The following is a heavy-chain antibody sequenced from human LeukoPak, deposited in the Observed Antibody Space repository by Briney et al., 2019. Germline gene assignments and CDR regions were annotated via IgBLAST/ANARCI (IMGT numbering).Heavy chain of an antibody. CDR2: ISGSGGST. V-gene: IGHV3-23*01. Sequence: SGGSLRLSCAATGFTFSSYAMSWVRQAPGKGLEWVSAISGSGGSTYYADSVKGRFTISRDNSKNTLYLQMNSLRAEDTAVYYCAKAARDQGSFGGVIVDWGQGTLVTVSS. D-gene: IGHD3-16*02. J-gene: IGHJ4*02. CDR3: AKAARDQGSFGGVIVD. CDR1: GFTFSSYA.